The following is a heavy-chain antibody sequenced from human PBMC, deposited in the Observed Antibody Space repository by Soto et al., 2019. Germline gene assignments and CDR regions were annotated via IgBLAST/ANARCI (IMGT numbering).Heavy chain of an antibody. Sequence: GGSLRLSCAASGFTFSSYAMSWVRQAPGKGLEWVSAISGSGGSTYCADSVKGRFTISRDNSKNTLYLQMNSLRAEDTAVYYCAKDRQLLSWFDPWGQGTLVTVSS. CDR1: GFTFSSYA. V-gene: IGHV3-23*01. D-gene: IGHD1-1*01. CDR3: AKDRQLLSWFDP. CDR2: ISGSGGST. J-gene: IGHJ5*02.